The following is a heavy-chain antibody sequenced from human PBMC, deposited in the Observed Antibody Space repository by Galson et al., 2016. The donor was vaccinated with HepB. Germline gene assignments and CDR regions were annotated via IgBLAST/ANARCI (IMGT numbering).Heavy chain of an antibody. CDR3: ARPGKGGFDY. J-gene: IGHJ4*02. Sequence: SGAEVKKPGESLRISCKGSGYRFSSYWISWVRQMPGKGLEWLGRIYPADSSSNYSPSFQGRVTLSADRSTSTAYLQWSSPKASDTAMYYCARPGKGGFDYWGQGSLVAVSS. CDR1: GYRFSSYW. CDR2: IYPADSSS. V-gene: IGHV5-10-1*01.